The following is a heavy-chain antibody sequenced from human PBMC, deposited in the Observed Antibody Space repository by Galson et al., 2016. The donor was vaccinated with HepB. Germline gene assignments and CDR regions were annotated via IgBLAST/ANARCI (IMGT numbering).Heavy chain of an antibody. D-gene: IGHD2-8*02. CDR2: IRNSGSTT. J-gene: IGHJ4*02. CDR3: AKEFVATGGVVGDY. V-gene: IGHV3-23*01. CDR1: GFTFSTYA. Sequence: SLRLSCAASGFTFSTYAMSWVRQAPGKGLEWVSAIRNSGSTTYYADSVTGRFTISRDNSKNTRYLQMNSLRVEDTALYYCAKEFVATGGVVGDYWGQGTLVTVSS.